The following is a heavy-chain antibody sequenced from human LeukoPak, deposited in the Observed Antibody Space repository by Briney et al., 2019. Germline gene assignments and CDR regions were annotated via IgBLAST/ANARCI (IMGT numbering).Heavy chain of an antibody. CDR2: IKSKTDGGTT. CDR3: TTDLIAAAGIGGFDY. CDR1: GFTFSNAW. J-gene: IGHJ4*02. Sequence: GGSLRLSCAASGFTFSNAWMSWVRQAPGKGLEWVGRIKSKTDGGTTDYAAPVKGRFTISRDDSKNTLYLQMNSLKTEDTAVYYCTTDLIAAAGIGGFDYWGQGTLVTVSS. V-gene: IGHV3-15*01. D-gene: IGHD6-13*01.